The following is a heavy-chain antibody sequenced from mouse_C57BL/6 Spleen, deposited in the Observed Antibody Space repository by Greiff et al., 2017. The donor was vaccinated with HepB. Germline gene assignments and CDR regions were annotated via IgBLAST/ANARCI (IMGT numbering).Heavy chain of an antibody. CDR2: IDPSDSET. CDR3: ARGAYYYGSSSYFDY. CDR1: GYTFTSYW. D-gene: IGHD1-1*01. V-gene: IGHV1-52*01. J-gene: IGHJ2*01. Sequence: QVQLQQSGAELVRPGSSVKLSCKASGYTFTSYWMHWVKQRPIQGLEWIGNIDPSDSETHYNQKFKDKATLTVDKSSSTAYMQLSSLTSEDSAVYYCARGAYYYGSSSYFDYWGQGTTLTVSS.